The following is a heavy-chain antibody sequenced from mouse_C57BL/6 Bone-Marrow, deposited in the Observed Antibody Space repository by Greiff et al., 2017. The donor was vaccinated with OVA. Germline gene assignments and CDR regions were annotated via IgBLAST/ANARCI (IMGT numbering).Heavy chain of an antibody. CDR2: ISYDGSN. CDR3: ARDDGYYPYWYFDV. J-gene: IGHJ1*03. CDR1: GYSITSGYY. Sequence: EVQVVESGPGLVKPSQSLSLTCSVTGYSITSGYYWNWIRQFPGNKLEWMGYISYDGSNNYNPSLKNRISITRDTSKNQFFLKLNSVTTEDTATYYCARDDGYYPYWYFDVWGTGTTVTVSS. D-gene: IGHD2-3*01. V-gene: IGHV3-6*01.